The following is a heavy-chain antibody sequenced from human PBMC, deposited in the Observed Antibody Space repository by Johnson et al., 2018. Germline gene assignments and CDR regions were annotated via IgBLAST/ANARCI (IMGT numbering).Heavy chain of an antibody. J-gene: IGHJ1*01. D-gene: IGHD2-21*02. V-gene: IGHV3-49*03. CDR3: TKTCGGDCYYFQH. CDR2: IRSKAYGGTT. CDR1: GFTFGDYA. Sequence: VQLVQSGGGLVQPGRSLRLSCTASGFTFGDYAMSWFRQAPGKGLEWVGFIRSKAYGGTTEYAASVKGRFTISRDDSKSIAYLQMNSLKTEDKAVYYCTKTCGGDCYYFQHWGQGTLVTVSS.